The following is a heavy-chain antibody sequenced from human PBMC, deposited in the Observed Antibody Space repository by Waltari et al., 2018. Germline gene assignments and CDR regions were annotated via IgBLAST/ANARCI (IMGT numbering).Heavy chain of an antibody. V-gene: IGHV3-48*01. CDR3: ASNGGAGPGRMVYARRGYYYYYGMDV. D-gene: IGHD2-8*01. Sequence: EVQLVESGGGLVQPGGSLRLSCAASGFTFSSYSMNWVRQAPGKGLEWVSYSSSSSTIYYADSVKGRFTISRDNAKNSLYLQMNSLRAEDTAVYYCASNGGAGPGRMVYARRGYYYYYGMDVWGQGTTVTVSS. CDR1: GFTFSSYS. CDR2: SSSSSTI. J-gene: IGHJ6*02.